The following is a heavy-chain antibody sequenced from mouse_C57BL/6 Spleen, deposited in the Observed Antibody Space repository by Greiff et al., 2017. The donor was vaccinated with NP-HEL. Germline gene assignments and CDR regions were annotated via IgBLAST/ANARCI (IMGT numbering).Heavy chain of an antibody. J-gene: IGHJ4*01. D-gene: IGHD2-2*01. CDR2: IDPSDSYT. CDR3: ARKYYGYDGYYSMDY. Sequence: QVQLQQPGAELVRPGTSVKLSCKASGYTFTSYWMHWVKQRPGQGLEWIGVIDPSDSYTNYNQKFKGKATLTVDTSSSTAYMQLSSLTSEDSAVYYFARKYYGYDGYYSMDYWGQGTSVTVSS. CDR1: GYTFTSYW. V-gene: IGHV1-59*01.